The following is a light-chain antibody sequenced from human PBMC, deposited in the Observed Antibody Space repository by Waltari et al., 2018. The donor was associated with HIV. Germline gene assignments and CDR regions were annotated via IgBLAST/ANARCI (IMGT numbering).Light chain of an antibody. V-gene: IGLV1-51*01. J-gene: IGLJ2*01. Sequence: QSVLTQPPSVSAAPGQKVNISCSGSTSNIGTNFVSWYQQFSETAPKLLIFDNNTRPSGIPGRFSGAKSGTSATLGLTGLQSGDEANYYCATWDNKLNALVFGGGTKVTVL. CDR3: ATWDNKLNALV. CDR2: DNN. CDR1: TSNIGTNF.